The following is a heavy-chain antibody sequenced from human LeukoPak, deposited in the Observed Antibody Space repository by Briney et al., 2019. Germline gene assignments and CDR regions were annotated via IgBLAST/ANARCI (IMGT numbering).Heavy chain of an antibody. V-gene: IGHV3-23*01. CDR3: AKDQWSYCSSTSCYFQGDY. J-gene: IGHJ4*02. CDR1: GFTFSSYA. D-gene: IGHD2-2*01. CDR2: ISGSGGST. Sequence: GGSLRLSCAASGFTFSSYAMSWVRQAPGKGLEWVSAISGSGGSTYYADSVKGRFTISRDNSKNTLCLQMNSLRAEDTAVYYCAKDQWSYCSSTSCYFQGDYWGQGTLVTVSS.